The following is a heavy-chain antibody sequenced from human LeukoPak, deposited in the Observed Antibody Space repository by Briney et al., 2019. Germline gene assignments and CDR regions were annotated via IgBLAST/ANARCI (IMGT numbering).Heavy chain of an antibody. J-gene: IGHJ5*02. CDR2: SIPNSGGT. Sequence: ASVKVSCKACGYTFTDYYMHWVRQAPGQGLEWMARSIPNSGGTNNAQKFQGRLSMTFDTSISTAYMELNSLRSDDAAVYYCVTDNVGAPTGLGHWGQGTLVTVSS. CDR1: GYTFTDYY. CDR3: VTDNVGAPTGLGH. D-gene: IGHD1-26*01. V-gene: IGHV1-2*02.